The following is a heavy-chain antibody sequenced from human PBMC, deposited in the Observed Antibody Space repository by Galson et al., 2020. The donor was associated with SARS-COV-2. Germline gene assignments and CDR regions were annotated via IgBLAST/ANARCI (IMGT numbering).Heavy chain of an antibody. CDR3: ARDRGVYYDFWCGYLTPGLGSRTNWYFDL. CDR2: IYTSGST. V-gene: IGHV4-61*02. Sequence: SETLSLTCTVSGGSISSGRYYWSWIRQPAGKGLEWIGRIYTSGSTNYNPSLKSRVTISVDTSKNQFSLKLSSVTAADTAVYYCARDRGVYYDFWCGYLTPGLGSRTNWYFDLWGRGTLVTVSS. J-gene: IGHJ2*01. D-gene: IGHD3-3*01. CDR1: GGSISSGRYY.